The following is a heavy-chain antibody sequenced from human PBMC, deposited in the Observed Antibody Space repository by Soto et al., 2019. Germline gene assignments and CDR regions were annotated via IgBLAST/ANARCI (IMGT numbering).Heavy chain of an antibody. V-gene: IGHV3-33*01. J-gene: IGHJ3*01. CDR2: IWNDGSNE. CDR3: ARDQTDSGGYSDS. CDR1: GFNFSSYG. Sequence: QVQLVESGGGVVQPGGSLRLSCEASGFNFSSYGIHWVRQAPGKGLEWVAIIWNDGSNEYYADSVKGRFTISRDNSKNTVYLQVSKLRAEDTAVYFCARDQTDSGGYSDSWGQGTVVTVSS. D-gene: IGHD3-22*01.